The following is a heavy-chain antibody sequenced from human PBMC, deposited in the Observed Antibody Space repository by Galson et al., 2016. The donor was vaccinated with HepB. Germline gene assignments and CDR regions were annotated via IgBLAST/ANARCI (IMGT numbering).Heavy chain of an antibody. V-gene: IGHV3-33*01. J-gene: IGHJ4*02. CDR1: GFSFNTYG. CDR2: IWYDGSKK. CDR3: ARFGTGLDY. D-gene: IGHD3/OR15-3a*01. Sequence: SLRLSCAASGFSFNTYGMHWVRQAPGKGLEWVALIWYDGSKKYYVDSVKGRFTISRNNSQNTLYLQMNSLRAEDTAVYYCARFGTGLDYWGQGTLATVSS.